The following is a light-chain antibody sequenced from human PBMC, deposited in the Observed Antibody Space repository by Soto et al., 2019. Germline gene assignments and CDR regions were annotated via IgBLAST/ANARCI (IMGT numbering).Light chain of an antibody. CDR1: QSVSTY. CDR3: QQRSSWIT. J-gene: IGKJ5*01. V-gene: IGKV3-11*01. Sequence: EVVLTQSPATLSLSPGERATLSCRASQSVSTYLAWYQQKPGQAPRLLIYDASIRASGIPARFSGSGSATDFTLTISSLEPDDFAVYYCQQRSSWITFGQGTRLEIK. CDR2: DAS.